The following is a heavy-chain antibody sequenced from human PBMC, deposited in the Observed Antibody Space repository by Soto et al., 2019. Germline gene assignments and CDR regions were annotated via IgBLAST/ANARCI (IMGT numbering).Heavy chain of an antibody. CDR2: IYYTGST. Sequence: QVQLQESGPGLVKPSETLSLTCTVSGGSISSHYWSWIRPSPGKGLEWIGYIYYTGSTNYNPSLKXXVXLSLDTSKDQFSLKLSSVTAADTAVYYCARVTVTTGYYFFDYWGQGTLATVSS. V-gene: IGHV4-59*11. CDR1: GGSISSHY. J-gene: IGHJ4*02. D-gene: IGHD4-17*01. CDR3: ARVTVTTGYYFFDY.